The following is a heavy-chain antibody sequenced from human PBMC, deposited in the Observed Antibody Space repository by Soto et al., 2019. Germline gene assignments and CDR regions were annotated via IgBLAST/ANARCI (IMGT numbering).Heavy chain of an antibody. CDR1: GFTFSTYA. Sequence: EVQLLESGGGLVQPGGSLRLSCAASGFTFSTYAMNWVRKAQVNGLEWGSASRGSGGSIYYADAVKGRFAISRDNSENTRYLQMDGVRDEASSVYHCVIGDGKGDVWGQGTTVTVSS. CDR2: SRGSGGSI. CDR3: VIGDGKGDV. J-gene: IGHJ6*01. V-gene: IGHV3-23*01.